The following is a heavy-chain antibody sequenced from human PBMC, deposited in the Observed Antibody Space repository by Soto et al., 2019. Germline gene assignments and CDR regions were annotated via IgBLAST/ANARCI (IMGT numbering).Heavy chain of an antibody. V-gene: IGHV4-59*11. D-gene: IGHD6-19*01. Sequence: SETLSLTXTVSGGSISGHYWTWIRQPPGKGLEWIGYTFYSGNTNYNPSLRSRVTISVDTSKNQFSLKLNSVTTADTAMYYCARGGSSGWSPDYWGQGTLVTVSS. J-gene: IGHJ4*02. CDR3: ARGGSSGWSPDY. CDR1: GGSISGHY. CDR2: TFYSGNT.